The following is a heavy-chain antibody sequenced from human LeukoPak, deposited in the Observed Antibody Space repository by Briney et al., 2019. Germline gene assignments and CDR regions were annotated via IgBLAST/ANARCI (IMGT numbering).Heavy chain of an antibody. D-gene: IGHD2-21*02. J-gene: IGHJ6*02. CDR2: INPNSGGT. V-gene: IGHV1-2*02. CDR1: GSTFTGYY. CDR3: ARERDMVTVYYYYGMDV. Sequence: EASVKVSFKASGSTFTGYYMHWVRPAPGQGLAWMGWINPNSGGTNYAQKFQGRVTMTRDTSISTAYMELSRLRSDDTAVYYCARERDMVTVYYYYGMDVWGQGTTVTVSS.